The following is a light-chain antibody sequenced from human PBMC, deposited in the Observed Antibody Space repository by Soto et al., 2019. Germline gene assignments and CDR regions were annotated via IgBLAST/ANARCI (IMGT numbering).Light chain of an antibody. CDR2: GAS. CDR3: QQYGSSRT. CDR1: QSVNRQV. V-gene: IGKV3-20*01. Sequence: EIVMTQSPASLSVTPGERVTLSCRASQSVNRQVLWYQHRPGQAPRLLMYGASIRAAGVPDRFSGSGSGTEFTLTISRLEPEDFAVYYCQQYGSSRTFGQGTKVDI. J-gene: IGKJ1*01.